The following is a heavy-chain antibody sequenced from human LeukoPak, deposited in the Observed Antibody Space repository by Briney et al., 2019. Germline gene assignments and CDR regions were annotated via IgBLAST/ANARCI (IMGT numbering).Heavy chain of an antibody. D-gene: IGHD3-22*01. J-gene: IGHJ4*02. CDR2: ISGAGGTT. CDR3: AKASDSDSSGFPIDVFDF. V-gene: IGHV3-23*01. CDR1: GFTFSTFD. Sequence: PGGSLRLSCAASGFTFSTFDMSWVRQAPGKGLQWVSTISGAGGTTLFADSVKGRFSISRDNSNNKVFLQMNSLRVEDTAVYYCAKASDSDSSGFPIDVFDFWGQGLLVSVAS.